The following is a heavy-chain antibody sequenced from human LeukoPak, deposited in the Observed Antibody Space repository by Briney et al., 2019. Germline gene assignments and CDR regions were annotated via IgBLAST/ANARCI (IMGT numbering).Heavy chain of an antibody. D-gene: IGHD4-17*01. V-gene: IGHV3-23*01. CDR3: ARGSGDVIDY. CDR1: GFTFSSYA. Sequence: GGSLRVSCAASGFTFSSYAMSWVRQAPGKGLEWVSGISGSGGSTYYAASVKGRFTISRDSSKNTLYLQMNSLRAEDTAVYYCARGSGDVIDYWGQGTLVTVSS. CDR2: ISGSGGST. J-gene: IGHJ4*02.